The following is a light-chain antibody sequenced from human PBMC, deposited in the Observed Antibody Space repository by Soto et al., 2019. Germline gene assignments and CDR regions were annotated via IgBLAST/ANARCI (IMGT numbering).Light chain of an antibody. Sequence: EIHMSLSPATLSASVGDRVTITCRASQSISSWLAWYQQKPGKAHKLLIYKASSLESGVPSRFSGSGSGTDFTLTISSLQPEDFATYYCQQLNSYPPTFGQGTKVAI. J-gene: IGKJ1*01. CDR3: QQLNSYPPT. CDR1: QSISSW. CDR2: KAS. V-gene: IGKV1-5*03.